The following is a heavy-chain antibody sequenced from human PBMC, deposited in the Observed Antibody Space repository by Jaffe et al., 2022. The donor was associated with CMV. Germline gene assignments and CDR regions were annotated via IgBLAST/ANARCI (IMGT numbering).Heavy chain of an antibody. CDR3: ARDGVDTAMDYYYYGMDV. CDR2: IKQDGSEK. CDR1: GFTFSSYW. D-gene: IGHD5-18*01. Sequence: EVQLVESGGGLVQPGGSLRLSCAASGFTFSSYWMSWVRQAPGKGLEWVANIKQDGSEKYYVDSVKGRFTISRDNAKNSLYLQMNSLRAEDTAVYYCARDGVDTAMDYYYYGMDVWGQGTTVTVSS. V-gene: IGHV3-7*01. J-gene: IGHJ6*02.